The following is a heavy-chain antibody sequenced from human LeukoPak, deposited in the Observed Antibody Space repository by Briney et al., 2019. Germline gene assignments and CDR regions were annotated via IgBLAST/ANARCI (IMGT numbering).Heavy chain of an antibody. D-gene: IGHD6-19*01. CDR2: INHSGST. CDR1: GGSFSGYY. Sequence: PSETLSLPCAVYGGSFSGYYWRWLRQPPGKGLEWIGEINHSGSTNYNPSLKSRVTISVDTSKNQFSLKLSSVTAADTAVYYCARGGIAVAGTLFDPWGQGTLVTVSS. CDR3: ARGGIAVAGTLFDP. V-gene: IGHV4-34*01. J-gene: IGHJ5*02.